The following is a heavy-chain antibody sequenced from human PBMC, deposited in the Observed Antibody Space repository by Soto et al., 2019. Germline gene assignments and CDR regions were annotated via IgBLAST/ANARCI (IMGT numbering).Heavy chain of an antibody. V-gene: IGHV1-18*04. Sequence: ASVKVSCKASGYTFTSYGISWVRQAPGQGLEWMGWISAYNGNTNYAQKLQGRVTMTTDTSTSTAYMELRSLRSEDTAVYYCAAHGGYCSGGSCQPSYGMDVWGQGTTVTVSS. J-gene: IGHJ6*02. CDR3: AAHGGYCSGGSCQPSYGMDV. CDR1: GYTFTSYG. D-gene: IGHD2-15*01. CDR2: ISAYNGNT.